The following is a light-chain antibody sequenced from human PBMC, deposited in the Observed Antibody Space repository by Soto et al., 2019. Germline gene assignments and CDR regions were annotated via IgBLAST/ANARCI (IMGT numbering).Light chain of an antibody. Sequence: IQLTHSPSSLSASVGDRVTIPCRASQGISSYLAWYQQKPGKATKLLIYAASTLQSGVTSRFSGSGSGTDFTLTISSLQSEDSAIYYCQQYNNWPRATFGGGTKVDIK. CDR1: QGISSY. J-gene: IGKJ4*01. CDR3: QQYNNWPRAT. CDR2: AAS. V-gene: IGKV1-9*01.